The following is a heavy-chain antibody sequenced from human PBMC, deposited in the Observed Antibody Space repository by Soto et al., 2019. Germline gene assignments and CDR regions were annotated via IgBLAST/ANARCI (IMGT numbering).Heavy chain of an antibody. D-gene: IGHD3-3*01. CDR1: GFTFSSYS. CDR3: ARDTYYDFWDYYYMDV. Sequence: EVRLVESGGGLVQPGGSLRLSCAASGFTFSSYSMNWVRQAPGKGLEWVSYISSSSSTIYYADSVKGRFTISRDNAKNSLYLQMNSLRAEDTAVYYCARDTYYDFWDYYYMDVWGKGTTVTVSS. CDR2: ISSSSSTI. V-gene: IGHV3-48*01. J-gene: IGHJ6*03.